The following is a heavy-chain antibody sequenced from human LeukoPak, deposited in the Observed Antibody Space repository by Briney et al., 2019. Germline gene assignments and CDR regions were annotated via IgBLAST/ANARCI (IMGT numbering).Heavy chain of an antibody. Sequence: ASVKVSCKASGYTFTSYDINWVRQATGQGLEWMGWMNPNSGNTGYAQKFQGRVTMTRNTSISTAYMGLSSLRSEDTAVYYCARGFGYSSGWYFSLRTRGENAFDIWGQGTMVTVSS. CDR3: ARGFGYSSGWYFSLRTRGENAFDI. CDR2: MNPNSGNT. CDR1: GYTFTSYD. J-gene: IGHJ3*02. V-gene: IGHV1-8*01. D-gene: IGHD6-19*01.